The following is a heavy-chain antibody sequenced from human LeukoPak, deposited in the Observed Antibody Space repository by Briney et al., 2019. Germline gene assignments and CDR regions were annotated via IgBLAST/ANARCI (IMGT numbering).Heavy chain of an antibody. CDR1: GFTFSNYG. CDR3: AKDDGPAREWVLLLPFDY. D-gene: IGHD1-26*01. Sequence: GRSLRLSCAVSGFTFSNYGMHWVRQAPGKGLEWVAVISYDGSNKYYADSVKGRFTISRDNSKNTLYLQMNSLRGEDTAVYYCAKDDGPAREWVLLLPFDYWGQGTLVTVSS. J-gene: IGHJ4*02. V-gene: IGHV3-30*18. CDR2: ISYDGSNK.